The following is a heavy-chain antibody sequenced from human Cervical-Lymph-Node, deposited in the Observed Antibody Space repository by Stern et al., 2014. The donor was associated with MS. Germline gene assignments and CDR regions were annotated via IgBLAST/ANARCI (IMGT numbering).Heavy chain of an antibody. CDR1: GGPITRGGDH. D-gene: IGHD3-10*01. CDR3: ARFSLFGEYYFDS. J-gene: IGHJ4*02. Sequence: VQLLESGPGLVKPSQTLSLTCTVSGGPITRGGDHWSWVRPRPGQGLEWVGHIIYSGTSYYNPFLKSRVTISVDTSKNQFSLRLTSVTAADTAVYYCARFSLFGEYYFDSWGQGTLVTVSS. V-gene: IGHV4-31*02. CDR2: IIYSGTS.